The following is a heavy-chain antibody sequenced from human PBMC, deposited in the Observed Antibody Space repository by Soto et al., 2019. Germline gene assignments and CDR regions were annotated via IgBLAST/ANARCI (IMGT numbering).Heavy chain of an antibody. V-gene: IGHV1-2*04. CDR2: INPNSGGT. Sequence: VASVKVSCKASGYTFTGYYMHWVRQAPGQGLEWMGWINPNSGGTNYAQKFQGWVTMTRDTSISTAYMELSRLRSDDTAVYYCARDRKRYYYDSSGYSRYYYYGMDVWGQGTTVTVSS. D-gene: IGHD3-22*01. CDR1: GYTFTGYY. J-gene: IGHJ6*02. CDR3: ARDRKRYYYDSSGYSRYYYYGMDV.